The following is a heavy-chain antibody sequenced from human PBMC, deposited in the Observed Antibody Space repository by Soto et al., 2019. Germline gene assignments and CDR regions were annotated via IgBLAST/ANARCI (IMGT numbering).Heavy chain of an antibody. Sequence: ASVKVSCKASGYTFTSYYMHWVRQAPGQGLEWMGIISPSGGSTSYAQKFQGRVTMTRDTSTSTVYMELSSLRSEDTAVYYCAREGQWLDYDYWGQGTLVTVSS. CDR1: GYTFTSYY. V-gene: IGHV1-46*01. J-gene: IGHJ4*02. CDR2: ISPSGGST. CDR3: AREGQWLDYDY. D-gene: IGHD6-19*01.